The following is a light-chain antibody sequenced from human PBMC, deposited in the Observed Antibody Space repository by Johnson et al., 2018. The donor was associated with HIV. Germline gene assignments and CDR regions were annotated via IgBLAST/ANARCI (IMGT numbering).Light chain of an antibody. V-gene: IGLV1-51*02. CDR1: SSNIGNNY. CDR2: ENN. CDR3: GTWDNSLRAYV. J-gene: IGLJ1*01. Sequence: QSVLTQPPSVSAASGQKVTISCSGSSSNIGNNYVSWYQQLPGTAPKLLIYENNKRPSGIHDRLSGSKSGTSATLGITGLQTGDEADYYCGTWDNSLRAYVFGTGTKVTVL.